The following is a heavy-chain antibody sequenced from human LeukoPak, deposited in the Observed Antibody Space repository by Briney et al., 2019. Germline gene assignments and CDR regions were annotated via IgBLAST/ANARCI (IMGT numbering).Heavy chain of an antibody. Sequence: SVKVSCKASGGTFSSYAISWVRQAPGQGLEWMGRIIPIFGTASYAQKFQGRVTITTDESTSAAYMELSSLRSEDTAVYYCARDPVVVTAEGYFDYWGQGTLVTVSS. J-gene: IGHJ4*02. CDR1: GGTFSSYA. V-gene: IGHV1-69*05. D-gene: IGHD2-21*02. CDR3: ARDPVVVTAEGYFDY. CDR2: IIPIFGTA.